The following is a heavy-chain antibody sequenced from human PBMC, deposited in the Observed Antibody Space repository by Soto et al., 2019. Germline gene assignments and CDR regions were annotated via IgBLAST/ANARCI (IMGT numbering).Heavy chain of an antibody. CDR3: ARGGSLSSWYWWFDP. D-gene: IGHD6-13*01. Sequence: SETLSLTCTVSGGSISSGGYYWSWIRQHPGKGLEWIGYIYYSGSTYYNPSLKSRVTISVDTSKNQFALKLSSVTAADTAVYYCARGGSLSSWYWWFDPWGQGTLVTVSS. CDR1: GGSISSGGYY. CDR2: IYYSGST. J-gene: IGHJ5*02. V-gene: IGHV4-31*03.